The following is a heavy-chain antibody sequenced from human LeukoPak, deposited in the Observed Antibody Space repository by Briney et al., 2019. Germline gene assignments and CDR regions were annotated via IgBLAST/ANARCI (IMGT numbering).Heavy chain of an antibody. CDR1: GFTFSSYA. Sequence: PGGSLRLSCAASGFTFSSYAMSWVRQAPGKGLEWVSAISGSGGSTYYADSVKGRFTISRDNSKNTLYLQMNSLRAEDTAVYYCARPEYSYGIGSADYWGQGTLVTVSS. CDR2: ISGSGGST. D-gene: IGHD5-18*01. J-gene: IGHJ4*02. CDR3: ARPEYSYGIGSADY. V-gene: IGHV3-23*01.